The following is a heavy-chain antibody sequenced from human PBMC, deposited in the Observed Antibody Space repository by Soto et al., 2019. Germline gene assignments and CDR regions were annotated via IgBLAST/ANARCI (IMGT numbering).Heavy chain of an antibody. V-gene: IGHV1-3*01. J-gene: IGHJ4*02. CDR1: GYTFTSYA. D-gene: IGHD3-3*01. CDR3: ARGRLDDFWSGYLYYLDS. CDR2: INAGNGNT. Sequence: ASVKVSCKASGYTFTSYAMHWVRQAPGQRLEWMRWINAGNGNTKYSQKFQGRVTITRDTSASTAYMELSSLRSEDTAVYYFARGRLDDFWSGYLYYLDSWGLGTLVTVSS.